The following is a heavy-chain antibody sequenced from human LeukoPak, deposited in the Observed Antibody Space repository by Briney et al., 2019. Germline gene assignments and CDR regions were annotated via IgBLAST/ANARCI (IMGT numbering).Heavy chain of an antibody. CDR3: ASGGADSGSLFDY. D-gene: IGHD5-12*01. Sequence: SETLSLTCTVSGGSISSGDHYWSWIRQPPGKGLEWIGYIYYSGSTCGSTTYYNPSLKSRVTVSVDTSKNRFSLKLSSVTAADTAVYYCASGGADSGSLFDYWGQGTLVTVSS. V-gene: IGHV4-30-4*01. CDR1: GGSISSGDHY. J-gene: IGHJ4*02. CDR2: IYYSGSTCGSTT.